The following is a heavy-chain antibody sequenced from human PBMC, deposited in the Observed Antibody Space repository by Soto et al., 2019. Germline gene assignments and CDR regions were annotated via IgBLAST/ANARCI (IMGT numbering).Heavy chain of an antibody. CDR3: TTQGGGDDIYFDY. CDR2: IKSKSDGETT. CDR1: GFSFSDAW. Sequence: GGSLRLSCAASGFSFSDAWMIWVRQAPGKGLQWVGRIKSKSDGETTDYAAPVKGRFAISRDDSKKTVYLRMNSLKAEDTATYFCTTQGGGDDIYFDYWGQGTLVTVSS. D-gene: IGHD3-16*01. J-gene: IGHJ4*02. V-gene: IGHV3-15*01.